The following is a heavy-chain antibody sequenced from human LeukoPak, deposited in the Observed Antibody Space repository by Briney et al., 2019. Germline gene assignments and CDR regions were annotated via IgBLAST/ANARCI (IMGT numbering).Heavy chain of an antibody. CDR3: AREKQQLAIDY. CDR1: GGSISSYY. CDR2: IYYSGST. Sequence: SETLSLTCTVSGGSISSYYWSWIRQPPGKGLEWIGYIYYSGSTYYNPSPKSRVTISVDTSKNQFSLKLSSVTAADTAVYYCAREKQQLAIDYWGQGTLVTVSS. D-gene: IGHD6-13*01. V-gene: IGHV4-59*12. J-gene: IGHJ4*02.